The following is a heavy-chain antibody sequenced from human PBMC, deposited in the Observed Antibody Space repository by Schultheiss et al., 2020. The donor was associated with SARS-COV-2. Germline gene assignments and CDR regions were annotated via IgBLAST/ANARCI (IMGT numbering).Heavy chain of an antibody. V-gene: IGHV3-74*01. Sequence: GGSLRLSCAASGFTFSSYWMHWVRQAPGKGLVWVSRINSDGSSTSYADSVKGRFTISRDNAKNTLYLQMNSLRAEDTAVYYCARDRGGYGDYGLSRYYYYGMDVWGQGTTVTVSS. CDR1: GFTFSSYW. CDR3: ARDRGGYGDYGLSRYYYYGMDV. D-gene: IGHD4-17*01. J-gene: IGHJ6*02. CDR2: INSDGSST.